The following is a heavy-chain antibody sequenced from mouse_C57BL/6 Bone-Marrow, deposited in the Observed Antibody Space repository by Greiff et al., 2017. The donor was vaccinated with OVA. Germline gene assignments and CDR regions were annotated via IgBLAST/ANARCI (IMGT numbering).Heavy chain of an antibody. V-gene: IGHV5-6*01. Sequence: VPLVESVGFFVKPGWSLTLSCASSVFPFRSSGLSLFRQTPYTLLSWVATISSGGSYTYYPDSVKGRFTISRDNAKNTLYLQMSSLKSEDTAMYYCARHPYYSNYGFAYWGQGTLVTVSA. CDR1: VFPFRSSG. J-gene: IGHJ3*01. D-gene: IGHD2-5*01. CDR3: ARHPYYSNYGFAY. CDR2: ISSGGSYT.